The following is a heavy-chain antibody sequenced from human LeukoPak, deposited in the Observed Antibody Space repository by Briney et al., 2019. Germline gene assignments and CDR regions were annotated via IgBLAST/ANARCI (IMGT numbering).Heavy chain of an antibody. Sequence: KSGESLKISCKGSGYSFSNYWIGWVRQMPGKGLEWMEIIYPGDSDTRYSPSFEGQVTISADKSISTAYLQWSSLKASDTAMYYCARRAYCGGDCYVDYWGQGTLVTVSS. J-gene: IGHJ4*02. CDR2: IYPGDSDT. V-gene: IGHV5-51*01. CDR3: ARRAYCGGDCYVDY. CDR1: GYSFSNYW. D-gene: IGHD2-21*02.